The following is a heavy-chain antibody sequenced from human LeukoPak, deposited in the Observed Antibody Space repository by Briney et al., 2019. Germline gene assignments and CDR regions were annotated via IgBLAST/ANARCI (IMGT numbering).Heavy chain of an antibody. D-gene: IGHD3-22*01. J-gene: IGHJ6*02. Sequence: ETLSLTCTVSGGSISSYYWSWIRQPPGRGLEWIGYIYYSGSTNYNPSLKSRVTISVDTSKNQFSLKLSSVTAADTAVYYCARGGYYYDSSGYYPSYYYYGMDVWGQGTTVTVSS. CDR1: GGSISSYY. CDR3: ARGGYYYDSSGYYPSYYYYGMDV. V-gene: IGHV4-59*01. CDR2: IYYSGST.